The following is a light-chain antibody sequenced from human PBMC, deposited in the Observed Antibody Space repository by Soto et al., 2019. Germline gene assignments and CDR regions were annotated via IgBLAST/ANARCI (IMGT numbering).Light chain of an antibody. CDR1: QSVSSY. CDR3: QQRYNWPLT. CDR2: DAS. J-gene: IGKJ2*01. V-gene: IGKV3-11*01. Sequence: EIVLTQSPATLSLSPGEGATLSCRASQSVSSYLAWYQQKPGQTPRLLIYDASNRATGIPARFSGSGSGTDFTLTISSLEPEDFAVYYPQQRYNWPLTFGQGTRLEIK.